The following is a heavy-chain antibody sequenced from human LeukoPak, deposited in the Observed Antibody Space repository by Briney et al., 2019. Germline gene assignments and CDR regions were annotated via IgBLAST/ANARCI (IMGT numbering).Heavy chain of an antibody. CDR2: IYYSGST. CDR1: GGSISSYY. Sequence: SSETLSLTCTVSGGSISSYYWSWIRQPPGKGLEWIGYIYYSGSTKYNPYLKSRVTISIDTYKNQFSLKLSSVTAADTALYYCARGTGAYYYLWGQGTMVTVSS. V-gene: IGHV4-59*01. D-gene: IGHD3-22*01. CDR3: ARGTGAYYYL. J-gene: IGHJ3*01.